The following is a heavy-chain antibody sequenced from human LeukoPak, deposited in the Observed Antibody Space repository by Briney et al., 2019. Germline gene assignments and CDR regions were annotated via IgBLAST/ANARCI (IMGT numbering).Heavy chain of an antibody. CDR2: ISRSSSIL. CDR3: ARDHSSSWTFDY. D-gene: IGHD6-13*01. J-gene: IGHJ4*02. CDR1: GFAFSSYS. Sequence: GGSLRLSCAASGFAFSSYSMNWVRPAPGKGLEWVSYISRSSSILYYADSVKGRFTISRDNAKNSLYLQMNSLRDEDTAVYYCARDHSSSWTFDYWGQGTLVTVSS. V-gene: IGHV3-48*02.